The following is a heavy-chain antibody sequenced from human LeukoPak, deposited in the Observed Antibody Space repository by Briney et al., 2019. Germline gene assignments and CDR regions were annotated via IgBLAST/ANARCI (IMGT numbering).Heavy chain of an antibody. CDR3: ATHRRPGSGGYENAFEI. CDR2: IYDGGST. J-gene: IGHJ3*02. Sequence: PSETLSLTCTVSGASIGSTTYYWDWFRQPPGKGLEWIGNIYDGGSTHYNPSLKSRLTMSVDTSKNHFTLRLNSVTAADTAIYYCATHRRPGSGGYENAFEIWGQGTMVTVSS. V-gene: IGHV4-39*01. CDR1: GASIGSTTYY. D-gene: IGHD5-12*01.